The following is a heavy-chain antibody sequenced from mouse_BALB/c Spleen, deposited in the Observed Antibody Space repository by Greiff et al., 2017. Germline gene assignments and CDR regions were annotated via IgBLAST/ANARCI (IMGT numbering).Heavy chain of an antibody. Sequence: QVQLQQSGAELAKPGASVKMSCKASGYTFTSYWLHWVKQRPGQGLEWIGYINPSTGYTEYNQKFKDKATLTADKSSSTAYMQLSSLTSEDSAVYYCARGIYYGNYDYWGQGTTRTVSS. D-gene: IGHD2-1*01. J-gene: IGHJ2*01. CDR2: INPSTGYT. CDR1: GYTFTSYW. V-gene: IGHV1-7*01. CDR3: ARGIYYGNYDY.